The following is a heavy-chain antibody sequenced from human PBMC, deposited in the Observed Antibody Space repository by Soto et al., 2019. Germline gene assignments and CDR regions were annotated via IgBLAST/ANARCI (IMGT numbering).Heavy chain of an antibody. D-gene: IGHD2-2*01. CDR2: ISGSATIT. V-gene: IGHV3-23*01. CDR1: GFTFSSYA. CDR3: ARYIPGVRSYGMDV. J-gene: IGHJ6*02. Sequence: EVQLLESGGGLVQPGGSLRLSCAASGFTFSSYAMKWVRQAPGKGLEWVSSISGSATITYYADSVKGRFTISRDNSGNTLLLQMYSLRAEDTAVYYCARYIPGVRSYGMDVWGQGTTVTVS.